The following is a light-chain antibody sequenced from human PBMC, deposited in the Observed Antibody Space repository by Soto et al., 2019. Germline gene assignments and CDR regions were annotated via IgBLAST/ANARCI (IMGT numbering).Light chain of an antibody. V-gene: IGLV2-14*01. J-gene: IGLJ1*01. CDR2: EVS. CDR3: TSYTRDTALV. CDR1: SSDVGTYNY. Sequence: QSVLTQPASVSGSPGQSITISCTGNSSDVGTYNYVSWYQHHPGKAPKLIIYEVSNRPSGVSNRFSGSKSGSTASLTISGLQAEDEADYHCTSYTRDTALVFGTGTKVTVL.